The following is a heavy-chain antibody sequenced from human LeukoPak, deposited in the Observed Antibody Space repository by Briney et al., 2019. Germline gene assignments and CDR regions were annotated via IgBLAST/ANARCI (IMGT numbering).Heavy chain of an antibody. Sequence: GGSLRLSCAASGFTFSSYSMNWVRQAPGKGLEWVSSISSSSSYIYYADSVKGRFTISIDNAKNSLYLQMNSLRAEDTAVYYCARDEYSSSSGFNYWGQGTLVTVSS. CDR2: ISSSSSYI. CDR1: GFTFSSYS. D-gene: IGHD6-6*01. V-gene: IGHV3-21*01. CDR3: ARDEYSSSSGFNY. J-gene: IGHJ4*02.